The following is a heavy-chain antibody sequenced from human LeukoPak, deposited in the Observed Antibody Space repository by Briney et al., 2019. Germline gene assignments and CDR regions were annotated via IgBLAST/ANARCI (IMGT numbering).Heavy chain of an antibody. V-gene: IGHV3-23*01. CDR1: GFTFSSYA. CDR3: AKEPHIVVVIAIPYNWFDP. D-gene: IGHD2-21*01. Sequence: PGGSLRLSCAASGFTFSSYAMSWVRQAPGKGLEWVSAISGSGGSTYYADSVKGRFTISRDNSKNTLYLQMNSLRAEDTAVYYCAKEPHIVVVIAIPYNWFDPWGQGTLVTVSS. J-gene: IGHJ5*02. CDR2: ISGSGGST.